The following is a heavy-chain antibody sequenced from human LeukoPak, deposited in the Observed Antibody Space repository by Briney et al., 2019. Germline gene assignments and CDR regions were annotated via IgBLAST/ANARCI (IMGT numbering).Heavy chain of an antibody. CDR1: GFTFSSYS. CDR2: ISSSSTYI. J-gene: IGHJ5*02. Sequence: PGGSLRLSCAASGFTFSSYSMNWVRQAPGKGLEWLSSISSSSTYIYYADSVKGRFTISRDNAKNSLYLQLNSLRDEDTAVYYCARSSRLDNFWFDPWGQGTLVTVSS. D-gene: IGHD1-1*01. V-gene: IGHV3-21*01. CDR3: ARSSRLDNFWFDP.